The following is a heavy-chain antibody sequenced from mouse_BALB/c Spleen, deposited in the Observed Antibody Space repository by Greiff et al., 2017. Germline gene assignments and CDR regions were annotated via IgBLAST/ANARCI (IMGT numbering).Heavy chain of an antibody. J-gene: IGHJ2*01. CDR1: GFTFSSYA. Sequence: DVKLVESGGGLVKPGGSLKLSCAASGFTFSSYAMSWVRQTPEKRLEWVATISSGGSYTYYPDSVKGRFTISRDNAKNTLYLQMSSLRSEDTAMYYCAAYYGYPFDYWGQGTTLTVSS. V-gene: IGHV5-9-3*01. D-gene: IGHD2-9*01. CDR3: AAYYGYPFDY. CDR2: ISSGGSYT.